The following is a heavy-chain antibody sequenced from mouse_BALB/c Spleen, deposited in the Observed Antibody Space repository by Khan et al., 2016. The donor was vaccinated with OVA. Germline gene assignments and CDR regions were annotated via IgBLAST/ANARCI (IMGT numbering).Heavy chain of an antibody. CDR3: TRGGYGSPFAY. CDR2: INPSNGGT. D-gene: IGHD1-1*01. V-gene: IGHV1S81*02. CDR1: GYTFTSYY. J-gene: IGHJ3*01. Sequence: QVHLQQSGAELVKPGASVKLSCKASGYTFTSYYMYWVKQRPGQGLEWIAEINPSNGGTNVNEKFKSKATLTVDKSSSTAYMEVSSLTSEDSAVYYCTRGGYGSPFAYWGQGTLVTVSA.